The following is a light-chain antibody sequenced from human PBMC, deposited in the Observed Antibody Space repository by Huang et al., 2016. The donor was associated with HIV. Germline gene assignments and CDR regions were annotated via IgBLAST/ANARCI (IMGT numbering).Light chain of an antibody. V-gene: IGKV2-30*01. CDR2: KVS. CDR1: QSLIYTDGDTY. J-gene: IGKJ4*01. Sequence: DVVMTQFPLSLPVTLGQPASISCNSSQSLIYTDGDTYLNWFHQRPGQSPRRLIYKVSNRDSGVPDRCSGSGSGNDFTLKIRRVEAEDVGVYYCMQGRHWPLTFGGGTKVEIK. CDR3: MQGRHWPLT.